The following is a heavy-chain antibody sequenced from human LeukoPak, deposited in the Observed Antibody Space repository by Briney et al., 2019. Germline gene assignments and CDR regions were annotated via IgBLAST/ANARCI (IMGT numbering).Heavy chain of an antibody. V-gene: IGHV4-34*01. D-gene: IGHD6-19*01. CDR2: INHSGST. J-gene: IGHJ6*02. CDR3: ARVPFSGWYYYGMDV. CDR1: GGSFSGYY. Sequence: PSETLSLTCAVYGGSFSGYYWSWIRQPPGKGLEWIGEINHSGSTNYNPSLKSRVTISVDTSKNQFSLKLSSVTAADTAVYYCARVPFSGWYYYGMDVWGQGTTVTVSS.